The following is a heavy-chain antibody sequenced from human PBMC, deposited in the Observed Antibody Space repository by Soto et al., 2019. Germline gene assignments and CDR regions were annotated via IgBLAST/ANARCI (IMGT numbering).Heavy chain of an antibody. J-gene: IGHJ5*02. CDR1: GGSISSYY. D-gene: IGHD3-10*01. CDR2: IYYSGST. Sequence: SEALSLTCTVSGGSISSYYWSWIRQPPGKGLEWIGYIYYSGSTNYNPSLKSRVTISVDTSKNQFSLKLSSVTAADTAVYYCARENYYGSGSYTFNWFDPWGQGTQVTVS. CDR3: ARENYYGSGSYTFNWFDP. V-gene: IGHV4-59*01.